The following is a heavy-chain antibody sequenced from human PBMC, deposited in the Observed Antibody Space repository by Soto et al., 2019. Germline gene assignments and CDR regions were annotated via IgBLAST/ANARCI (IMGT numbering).Heavy chain of an antibody. J-gene: IGHJ6*02. V-gene: IGHV1-69*13. CDR2: IIPIFGTA. CDR3: ARAGLAMKQYYYYGMDV. CDR1: GGSFSSYA. D-gene: IGHD3-16*01. Sequence: ASVKVSCKACGGSFSSYAISWVRQAPGQGLEWMGGIIPIFGTANYAQKFQGRVTITADESTSTAYMELSSLRSEDTAVYYCARAGLAMKQYYYYGMDVWGQGTTVTVSS.